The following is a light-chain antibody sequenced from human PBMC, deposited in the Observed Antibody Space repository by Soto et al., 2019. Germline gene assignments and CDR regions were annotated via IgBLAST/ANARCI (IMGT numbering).Light chain of an antibody. CDR3: QQYYSAPPT. CDR2: WDS. Sequence: DIEMTQSPDSLAVSLGERATINCKSSQSVLYSSNNKNYLAWYQQKPGQPPKLLIYWDSTREYGVPDRFSGSGSGTDFTLTISSLQTEDVAFYYCQQYYSAPPTFGPGTKVDIK. CDR1: QSVLYSSNNKNY. V-gene: IGKV4-1*01. J-gene: IGKJ3*01.